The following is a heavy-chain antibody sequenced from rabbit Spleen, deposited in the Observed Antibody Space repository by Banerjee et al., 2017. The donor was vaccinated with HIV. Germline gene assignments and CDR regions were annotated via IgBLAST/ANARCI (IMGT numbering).Heavy chain of an antibody. J-gene: IGHJ6*01. CDR3: ARDTGSSFSSYGMDL. Sequence: QEQLVESGGGLVKPGASLTLTCTASGFSFSSSYYMCWVRQAPGKGLEWISCIAGDSSAFTYSATWAKGRFTCSKTSSTTVTLQMTSLTAADTATYFCARDTGSSFSSYGMDLWGPGTLVTVS. D-gene: IGHD8-1*01. CDR2: IAGDSSAFT. CDR1: GFSFSSSYY. V-gene: IGHV1S45*01.